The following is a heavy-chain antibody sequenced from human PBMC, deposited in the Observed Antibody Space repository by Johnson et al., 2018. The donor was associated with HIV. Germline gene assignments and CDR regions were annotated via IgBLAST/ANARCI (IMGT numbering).Heavy chain of an antibody. CDR3: AKDKAVGATHYFAFDI. CDR1: GFTFSSYD. J-gene: IGHJ3*02. CDR2: ISAWGGST. D-gene: IGHD1-26*01. V-gene: IGHV3-23*04. Sequence: MQLVESGGGLVQPGGSLRLSCAASGFTFSSYDMHWVRQAPGKGLEWVSTISAWGGSTYYADSVRGRCTISRDNSKDTLYLQMNSLRAEDTAVYYCAKDKAVGATHYFAFDIWGQGTMVTVSS.